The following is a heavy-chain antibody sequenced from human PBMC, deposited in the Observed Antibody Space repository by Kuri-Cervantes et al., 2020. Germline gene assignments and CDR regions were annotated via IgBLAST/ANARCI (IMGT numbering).Heavy chain of an antibody. CDR1: GGSISSYY. Sequence: SETLSLTCTVSGGSISSYYWSWIRQPAGKGLEWIGRIYTSGSTNYNPSLKSRVTISVDTSKNQFSLKLSSVTAADTAVYYCARGTDYDILTGYFLPYFDYWGQGTLVTVSS. V-gene: IGHV4-4*07. J-gene: IGHJ4*02. D-gene: IGHD3-9*01. CDR3: ARGTDYDILTGYFLPYFDY. CDR2: IYTSGST.